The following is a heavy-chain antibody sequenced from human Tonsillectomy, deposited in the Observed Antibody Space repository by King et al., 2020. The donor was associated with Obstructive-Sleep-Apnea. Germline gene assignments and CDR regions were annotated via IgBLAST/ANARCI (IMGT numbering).Heavy chain of an antibody. Sequence: QLQESGPGLVKPSETLSLTCTVSGGSISSYYWSWIRQPPGKGLEWIGYIYYSGSTNYNPSLKSRVTISVDTSKNPFSLKLSSVTAADTAVYYCARGGVSAPLYYFDYWGQGTLVTVSS. D-gene: IGHD2-21*01. J-gene: IGHJ4*02. CDR3: ARGGVSAPLYYFDY. V-gene: IGHV4-59*01. CDR1: GGSISSYY. CDR2: IYYSGST.